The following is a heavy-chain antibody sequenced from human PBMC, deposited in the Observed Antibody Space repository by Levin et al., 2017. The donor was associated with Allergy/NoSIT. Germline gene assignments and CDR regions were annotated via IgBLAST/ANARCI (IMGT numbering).Heavy chain of an antibody. CDR3: AADPGNQDVLDF. CDR2: IYYNGNT. CDR1: GASISSSVYY. J-gene: IGHJ4*02. V-gene: IGHV4-31*03. Sequence: SETLSLTCTVSGASISSSVYYWIWIRQHPGGALEWIGYIYYNGNTYYNPSLNSRVSISMDTSKNQFSLRLSSVTAADTAVYFCAADPGNQDVLDFWGQGTQVTVSS. D-gene: IGHD1-26*01.